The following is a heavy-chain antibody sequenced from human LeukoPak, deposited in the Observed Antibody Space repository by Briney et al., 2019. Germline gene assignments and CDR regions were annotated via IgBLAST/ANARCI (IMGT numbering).Heavy chain of an antibody. D-gene: IGHD3-22*01. Sequence: TVKVSCKASGGTFSSYAISWVRQAPGRGLEWMGGIIPIFGTANYAQKFQGRVTITADESTSTAYMELSSLRSEDTAVYYCARSPNYYDSSGYYYHYYYYYMDVWGKGTTVTVSS. CDR1: GGTFSSYA. V-gene: IGHV1-69*13. CDR2: IIPIFGTA. CDR3: ARSPNYYDSSGYYYHYYYYYMDV. J-gene: IGHJ6*03.